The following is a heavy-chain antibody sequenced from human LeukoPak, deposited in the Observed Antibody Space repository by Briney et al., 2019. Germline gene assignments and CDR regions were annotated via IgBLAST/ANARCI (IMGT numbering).Heavy chain of an antibody. Sequence: GGSLRLSCAASGFTFSGFWMHWVRQAPGKGLVWVSCISFDGSDATYADSVKGRFTISRDNAKNTLHLQMDSLTVEDTAVYYCARDTGKDYWGQGTLVTVSS. V-gene: IGHV3-74*01. CDR1: GFTFSGFW. D-gene: IGHD1-14*01. CDR3: ARDTGKDY. J-gene: IGHJ4*02. CDR2: ISFDGSDA.